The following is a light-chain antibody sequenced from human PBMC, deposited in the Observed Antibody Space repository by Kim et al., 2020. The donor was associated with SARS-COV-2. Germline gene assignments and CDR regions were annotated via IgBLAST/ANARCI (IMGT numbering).Light chain of an antibody. CDR1: PSNIGGNS. V-gene: IGLV1-44*01. J-gene: IGLJ2*01. CDR2: DNN. Sequence: GQAVPFSCSGSPSNIGGNSVHWYQQLSGAAPKLLIYDNNRRPSGVPDRFSGSKSGSSASLAISGVQSDDEADYHCAAWDDSLNGVVFGGGTQLTVL. CDR3: AAWDDSLNGVV.